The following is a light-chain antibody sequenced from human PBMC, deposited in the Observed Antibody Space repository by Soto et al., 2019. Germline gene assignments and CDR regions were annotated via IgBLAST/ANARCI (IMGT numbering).Light chain of an antibody. J-gene: IGKJ3*01. CDR1: QSISTY. V-gene: IGKV1-39*01. CDR2: AAS. CDR3: QQTYSTPFT. Sequence: DIRMTQSPSSLSASVGDRVTITCRASQSISTYLSWFHQKPGKAPKLLIYAASSLQSGVPSRFSGSGSGTDFTLTISSLQPEDFATYYCQQTYSTPFTFGPGTKVDIK.